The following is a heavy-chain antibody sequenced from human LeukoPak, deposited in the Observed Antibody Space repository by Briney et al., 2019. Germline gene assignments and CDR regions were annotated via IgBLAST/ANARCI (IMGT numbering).Heavy chain of an antibody. CDR2: IRKDGAEK. D-gene: IGHD3-3*01. J-gene: IGHJ3*02. Sequence: GGSLSLSCAASGFTFSSHWMSWVRQAPGKGLEWVANIRKDGAEKNYVDSVKGRFTISRDNTKDSLYLEVNSLRAEDTAVYYCARSRTASGVVIMGAFVIWRQGTMVTVSS. V-gene: IGHV3-7*01. CDR3: ARSRTASGVVIMGAFVI. CDR1: GFTFSSHW.